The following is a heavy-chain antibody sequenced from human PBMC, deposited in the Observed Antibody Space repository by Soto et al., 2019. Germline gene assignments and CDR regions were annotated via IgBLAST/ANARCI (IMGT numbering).Heavy chain of an antibody. CDR1: GFTFSNAW. J-gene: IGHJ4*02. Sequence: GGSLRLSCAASGFTFSNAWMSWVRQAPGKGLEWVGRIKSKTDGGTTDYAAPVKGRFTISRDDSKNTLYLQMNSLKTENTAVYYCTTAWDSSGYYGDYFDYWGQGTLVTVSS. CDR2: IKSKTDGGTT. D-gene: IGHD3-22*01. CDR3: TTAWDSSGYYGDYFDY. V-gene: IGHV3-15*01.